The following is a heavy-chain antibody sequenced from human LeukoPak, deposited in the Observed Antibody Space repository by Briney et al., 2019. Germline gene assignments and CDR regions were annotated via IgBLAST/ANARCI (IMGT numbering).Heavy chain of an antibody. V-gene: IGHV5-51*01. Sequence: GESLKISCKGSGYSFTSYWIGWVRQMPGKGLEWMGIIYPGDSDTRYSPSFQDQVTISADKPISTAYLQWSSLKASDTAMYYCARLGYSYGSRRHLYYFDYWGQGTLVTVSS. CDR1: GYSFTSYW. D-gene: IGHD5-18*01. CDR2: IYPGDSDT. CDR3: ARLGYSYGSRRHLYYFDY. J-gene: IGHJ4*02.